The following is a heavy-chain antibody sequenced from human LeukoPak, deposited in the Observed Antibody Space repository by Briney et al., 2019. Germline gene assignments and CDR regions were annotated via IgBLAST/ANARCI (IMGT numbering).Heavy chain of an antibody. CDR1: GFTFSDYY. CDR2: ISSSSSYT. V-gene: IGHV3-11*03. D-gene: IGHD3-10*01. CDR3: ARQYGSGSYYSVLRLDY. Sequence: PGGSLRLSRAASGFTFSDYYMSWIRQAPGKGLEWVSYISSSSSYTNYADSVKGRFTISRDNAKNSLYLQMNSLRAEDTAVYYCARQYGSGSYYSVLRLDYWGQGTLVTVSS. J-gene: IGHJ4*02.